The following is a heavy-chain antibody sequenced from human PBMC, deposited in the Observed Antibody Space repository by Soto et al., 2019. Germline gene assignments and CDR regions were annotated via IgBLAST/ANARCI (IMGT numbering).Heavy chain of an antibody. CDR2: IYPGDSDT. Sequence: PGESLKISCKGSGYSFTSYWISWVRQMPGKGLEWMGIIYPGDSDTRYSPSFQGQVTISADKSISTAYLQWSSLKASDTAMYYCARQYCISTSCYVGSDFWGQGTLVTVSS. J-gene: IGHJ4*02. CDR3: ARQYCISTSCYVGSDF. D-gene: IGHD2-2*01. V-gene: IGHV5-51*01. CDR1: GYSFTSYW.